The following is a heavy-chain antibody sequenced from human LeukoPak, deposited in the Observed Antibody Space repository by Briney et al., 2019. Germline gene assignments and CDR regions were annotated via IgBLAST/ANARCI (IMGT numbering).Heavy chain of an antibody. CDR1: GFTFSTYW. Sequence: GGSLRLSCAASGFTFSTYWMHWVRHAPGQGLVWVSRINSDGSHTSYADSVKGRFTISRDNAKKTLYPQMNNLRAEDTAVYYCATGGGGSEYWGQGTLVTVSS. CDR3: ATGGGGSEY. CDR2: INSDGSHT. V-gene: IGHV3-74*01. D-gene: IGHD3-16*01. J-gene: IGHJ4*02.